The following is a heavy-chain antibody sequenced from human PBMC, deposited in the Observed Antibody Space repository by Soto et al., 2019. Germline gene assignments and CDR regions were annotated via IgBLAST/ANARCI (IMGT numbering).Heavy chain of an antibody. CDR2: IWYDGSNK. Sequence: QVQLVESGGGVVQPGRSLRLSCAASGSTFGSYGMHWVRQAPGKGLEWVALIWYDGSNKDYADSVKGRFTISRDNVKNKLFLQMNSLRAEDTAVYYCARWEGTGRGFDCWGQGTLVTVSS. CDR1: GSTFGSYG. CDR3: ARWEGTGRGFDC. V-gene: IGHV3-33*01. D-gene: IGHD3-10*01. J-gene: IGHJ4*02.